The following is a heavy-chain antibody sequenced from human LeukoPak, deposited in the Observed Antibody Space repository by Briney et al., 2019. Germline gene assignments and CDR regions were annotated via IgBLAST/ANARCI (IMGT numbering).Heavy chain of an antibody. V-gene: IGHV1-8*01. Sequence: GASVKVPCKAPGYTFTSYDINWVRQTTGQGLEWMGWMNPGSGNTGYAQKFQGRVTMTRNTSISTVYMEVSGLRSEDTAVYYCTRGGIITLGVATVVDYWGQGTLVTVSS. CDR2: MNPGSGNT. D-gene: IGHD3-3*01. CDR3: TRGGIITLGVATVVDY. CDR1: GYTFTSYD. J-gene: IGHJ4*02.